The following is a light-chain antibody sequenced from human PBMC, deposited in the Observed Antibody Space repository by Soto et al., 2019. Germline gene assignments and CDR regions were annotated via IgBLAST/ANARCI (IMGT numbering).Light chain of an antibody. CDR1: QSISNW. CDR2: KAS. J-gene: IGKJ1*01. V-gene: IGKV1-5*03. CDR3: QQYSDNWK. Sequence: DIQMTQSPSTLSASVGDRVTITCRASQSISNWWAWYQQKPGTAPNLLLYKASTYQDGLPSRFSCSGSATEFTLTTSSLQPDDPATDYCQQYSDNWKFGQGTKVDIK.